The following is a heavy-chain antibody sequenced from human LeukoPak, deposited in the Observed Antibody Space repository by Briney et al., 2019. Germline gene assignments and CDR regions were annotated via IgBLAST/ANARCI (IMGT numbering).Heavy chain of an antibody. D-gene: IGHD3-22*01. CDR1: GGSFSGYY. J-gene: IGHJ5*02. Sequence: SETLSLTCAVYGGSFSGYYWSWIRQPPGKGLEWIGEINHSGSTNYNPSLKSRVTISVDTSKNQFSLKLSSVTAADTAVYYCARAPSGYYHNWSDPWGQGTLVTVSS. V-gene: IGHV4-34*01. CDR3: ARAPSGYYHNWSDP. CDR2: INHSGST.